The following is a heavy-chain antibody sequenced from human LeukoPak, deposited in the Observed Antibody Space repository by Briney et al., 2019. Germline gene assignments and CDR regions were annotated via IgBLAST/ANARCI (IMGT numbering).Heavy chain of an antibody. CDR3: ARDPGYYGSGTRGAFDI. J-gene: IGHJ3*02. CDR1: DGSITSYY. D-gene: IGHD3-10*01. V-gene: IGHV4-59*12. CDR2: IYYSGST. Sequence: ASETLSLTCTVSDGSITSYYWSWIRQPPGKGLEWIGHIYYSGSTNYNPSLKSRVTMSVDTSKNQFSLKLSSVTAADTAVYYCARDPGYYGSGTRGAFDIWGQGTMVTVSS.